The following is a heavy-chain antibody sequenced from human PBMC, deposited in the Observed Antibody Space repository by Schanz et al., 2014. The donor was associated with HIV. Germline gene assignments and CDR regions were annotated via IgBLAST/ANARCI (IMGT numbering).Heavy chain of an antibody. D-gene: IGHD3-3*01. CDR3: ARDLGGDFWSAQGGLDP. CDR2: INPSGGRT. CDR1: GFTLTSYY. Sequence: QVQLVQSGAEVKKPGASMKVSCKASGFTLTSYYIHWVRQAPGQGLEWMGIINPSGGRTNYAQKLQGRVTMTRDTSRNTVYMELSSLRSEDTAVYYCARDLGGDFWSAQGGLDPWGQGTLVIVSS. J-gene: IGHJ5*02. V-gene: IGHV1-46*04.